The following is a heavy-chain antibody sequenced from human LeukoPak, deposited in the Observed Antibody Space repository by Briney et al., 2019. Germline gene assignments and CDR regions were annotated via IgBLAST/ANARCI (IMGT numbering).Heavy chain of an antibody. CDR2: FHTDGTT. Sequence: GGSLRLSCAASGFTVSSNYMSWVRQAPEKGLEWVSGFHTDGTTYYANSVKGRFTISWDYSKNTVYLQLSSLRAEDTAVYYCTRAVEMTTIWVSWGQGTLVTVSS. V-gene: IGHV3-53*01. CDR3: TRAVEMTTIWVS. D-gene: IGHD5-24*01. J-gene: IGHJ5*02. CDR1: GFTVSSNY.